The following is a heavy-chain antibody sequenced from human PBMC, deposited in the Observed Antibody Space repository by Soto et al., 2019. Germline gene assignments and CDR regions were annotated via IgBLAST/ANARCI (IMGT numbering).Heavy chain of an antibody. CDR2: IYQSGTT. CDR1: GASISSYY. V-gene: IGHV4-59*01. CDR3: ARADAFDV. J-gene: IGHJ3*01. Sequence: QVHLQESGPGLVKPAETLSLTCTVSGASISSYYWSWIRQSPGGGLEWIGYIYQSGTTLYNPSLKSRVTISGDTSKNQFSRRLNSVTAADTAVYFCARADAFDVWGQGTVVTVSS.